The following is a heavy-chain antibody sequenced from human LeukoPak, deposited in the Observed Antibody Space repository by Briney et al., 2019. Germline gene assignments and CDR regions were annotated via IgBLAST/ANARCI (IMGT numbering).Heavy chain of an antibody. J-gene: IGHJ6*02. Sequence: SETLSLTCTVSGGSISSSSYYWGWIRQPPGKGLEWIGSIYYSGSTYYNPSLKGRVTISVDTSKNQFSLKLSSVTAADTAVYYCARQNHGSSWLRYYYYYGMDVWGQGTTVTVSS. D-gene: IGHD6-13*01. CDR2: IYYSGST. V-gene: IGHV4-39*01. CDR3: ARQNHGSSWLRYYYYYGMDV. CDR1: GGSISSSSYY.